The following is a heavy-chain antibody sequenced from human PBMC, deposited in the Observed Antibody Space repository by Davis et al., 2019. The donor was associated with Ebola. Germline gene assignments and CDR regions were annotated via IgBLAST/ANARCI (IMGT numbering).Heavy chain of an antibody. J-gene: IGHJ6*02. V-gene: IGHV4-39*07. CDR2: IYYSGST. CDR3: ARGDYYYYGSGSPYYYYGMDV. Sequence: MPSETLSLTCTVSGGSISSSSYYWGWIRQPPGKGLEWIGSIYYSGSTYYNPSLKSRVTISVDTSKNQFSLKLSSVTAADTAVYYCARGDYYYYGSGSPYYYYGMDVWGQGTTVTVSS. D-gene: IGHD3-10*01. CDR1: GGSISSSSYY.